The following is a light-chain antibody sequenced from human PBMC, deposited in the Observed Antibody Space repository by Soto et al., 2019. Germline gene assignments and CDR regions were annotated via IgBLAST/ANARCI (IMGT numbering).Light chain of an antibody. Sequence: EIVMTQSPATLSVSPGERATLSCRASQSVSSNLAWYQQKPGQAARLLIYGASTRATGIPARFSGSGSGTEFTLTISSLQSEDFAIYYCKHYNNWLPWTFGQGTKVEIK. J-gene: IGKJ1*01. V-gene: IGKV3-15*01. CDR1: QSVSSN. CDR3: KHYNNWLPWT. CDR2: GAS.